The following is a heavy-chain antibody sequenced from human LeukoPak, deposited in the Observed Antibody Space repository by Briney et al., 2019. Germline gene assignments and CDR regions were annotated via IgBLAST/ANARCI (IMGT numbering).Heavy chain of an antibody. V-gene: IGHV3-7*01. J-gene: IGHJ4*02. CDR1: GFTFKAYW. D-gene: IGHD5-18*01. Sequence: PGGSLRLSRAASGFTFKAYWMSWVRQAPGTGLEWVANIQQDGSEKNYVDSVKGRFTISRDNARNSLYLEMNSLRAADTAVYYCARLRYTYGKNFDYWGQGTLVTVSS. CDR2: IQQDGSEK. CDR3: ARLRYTYGKNFDY.